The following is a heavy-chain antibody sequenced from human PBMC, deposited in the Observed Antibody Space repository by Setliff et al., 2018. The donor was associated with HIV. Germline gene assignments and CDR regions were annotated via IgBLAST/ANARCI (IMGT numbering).Heavy chain of an antibody. CDR2: IKSKTDGGTT. V-gene: IGHV3-15*01. CDR3: VKEYHTEVTDTRVANYFDY. J-gene: IGHJ4*02. D-gene: IGHD4-4*01. Sequence: GGSLRLSCAASGFTFSNAWMSWVRQAPGKGLEWVGRIKSKTDGGTTDYAAPVKGRFTISRDDSKNTLYLQMNSLKTEDTAVYYCVKEYHTEVTDTRVANYFDYWGQGTLVTVSS. CDR1: GFTFSNAW.